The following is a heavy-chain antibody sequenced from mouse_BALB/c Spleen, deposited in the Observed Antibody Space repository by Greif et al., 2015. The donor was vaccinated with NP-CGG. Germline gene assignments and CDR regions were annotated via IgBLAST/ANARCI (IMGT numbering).Heavy chain of an antibody. Sequence: QVQLKQSGAELVRPGSSVKISCKASGYAFSSYWMNWVKQRPGQGLEWIGQIYPGDGDTNYNGKFKGKATLTADKSSSTAYMQLSSLTSEDSAAYFCAREAYYGYDYAMDYWGQGTSVTVSS. D-gene: IGHD1-2*01. J-gene: IGHJ4*01. CDR2: IYPGDGDT. V-gene: IGHV1-80*01. CDR1: GYAFSSYW. CDR3: AREAYYGYDYAMDY.